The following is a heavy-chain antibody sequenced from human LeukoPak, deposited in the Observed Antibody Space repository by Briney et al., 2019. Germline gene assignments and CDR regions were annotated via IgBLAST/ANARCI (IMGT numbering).Heavy chain of an antibody. V-gene: IGHV3-23*01. CDR3: AKDPDIVVVVAARGPFDY. Sequence: PGGSLRLSCAASGFTFSSYAMSWVRQAPGKGLEWVSAISGSGGTTYYADSVKGRFTISRDNSKNTLFLQMNSLRVEDTAVYYCAKDPDIVVVVAARGPFDYWGQGTLVTVSS. D-gene: IGHD2-15*01. CDR2: ISGSGGTT. J-gene: IGHJ4*02. CDR1: GFTFSSYA.